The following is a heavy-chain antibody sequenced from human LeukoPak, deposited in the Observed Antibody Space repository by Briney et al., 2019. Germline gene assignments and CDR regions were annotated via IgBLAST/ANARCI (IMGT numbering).Heavy chain of an antibody. D-gene: IGHD1-1*01. J-gene: IGHJ3*02. CDR3: VKDQAGTTGNAFDI. V-gene: IGHV3-64D*06. CDR1: GLSFSRYP. CDR2: ISSNGRST. Sequence: GGSLRLSCSVSGLSFSRYPMHWVRQAPGKGLEYASAISSNGRSTYYADSVKGRFTISRDNSKSTMYLQMNSLRGEDTAVYYCVKDQAGTTGNAFDIWGQGTVDTVSS.